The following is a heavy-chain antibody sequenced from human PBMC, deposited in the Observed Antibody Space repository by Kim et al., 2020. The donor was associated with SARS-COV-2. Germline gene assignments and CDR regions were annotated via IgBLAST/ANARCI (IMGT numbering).Heavy chain of an antibody. D-gene: IGHD3-3*01. CDR1: GYTFTSYA. CDR2: INTNTGNP. Sequence: ASVKVSCKASGYTFTSYAMNWVRQAPGQGLEWMRWINTNTGNPTYAQGFTGRFVFSLDTSVSTAYLQISSLKAEDTAVYYCARGTELRFLEWLLVRHPWWFDPWGQGTLVTVSS. V-gene: IGHV7-4-1*02. J-gene: IGHJ5*02. CDR3: ARGTELRFLEWLLVRHPWWFDP.